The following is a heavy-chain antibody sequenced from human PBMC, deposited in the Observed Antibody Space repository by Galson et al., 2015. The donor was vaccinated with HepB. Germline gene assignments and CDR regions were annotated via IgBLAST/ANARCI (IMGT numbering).Heavy chain of an antibody. CDR3: AKDPYLYSALAGTMAGFDH. J-gene: IGHJ4*02. D-gene: IGHD6-19*01. CDR2: ISYDGSNK. Sequence: SLRLSCAASGFTFSNYGMHWVRQAPGKGLEWVAVISYDGSNKYYADSVKGRFTISRDNSKNTLYLQMKSPRAEDTALYYCAKDPYLYSALAGTMAGFDHWGQGTLVTVSS. CDR1: GFTFSNYG. V-gene: IGHV3-30*18.